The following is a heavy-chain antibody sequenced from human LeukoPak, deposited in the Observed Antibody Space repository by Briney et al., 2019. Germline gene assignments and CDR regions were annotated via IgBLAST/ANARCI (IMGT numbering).Heavy chain of an antibody. CDR2: ISSSGSTI. D-gene: IGHD3-10*01. J-gene: IGHJ4*02. V-gene: IGHV3-11*01. Sequence: PGGSLRLSCAASGFTFNNAWMSWIRQAPGKGLEWVSYISSSGSTIYYADSVKGRFTISRDNAKNSLYLQMNSLRAEDTAVYYCARVHYGSGAFDYWGQGTLVTVSS. CDR3: ARVHYGSGAFDY. CDR1: GFTFNNAW.